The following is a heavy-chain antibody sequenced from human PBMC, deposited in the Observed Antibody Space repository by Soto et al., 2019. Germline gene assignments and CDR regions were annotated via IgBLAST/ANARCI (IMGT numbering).Heavy chain of an antibody. CDR3: ARERLNTGWYGFDY. V-gene: IGHV1-18*04. CDR2: VSNRNGVT. J-gene: IGHJ4*02. D-gene: IGHD6-19*01. CDR1: GYTFANFD. Sequence: ASVKVSCKTSGYTFANFDFSWARQAPGQGLEWMGWVSNRNGVTNYAENFRDRVTISTDTSTNIVYMELRSLRSDDTAVYFCARERLNTGWYGFDYWGQGTQVTVSS.